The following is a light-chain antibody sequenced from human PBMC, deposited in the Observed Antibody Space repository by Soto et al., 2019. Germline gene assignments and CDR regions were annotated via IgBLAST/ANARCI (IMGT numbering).Light chain of an antibody. V-gene: IGKV1-39*01. Sequence: DIQMTQSPSSLSASVEDRVTITCRASQSIRYYLNWYQQKPGKAPKLLIYAASSLQSGVPSRFSGSGSGTDFTLTISSLQPEDFATYYCQQSYSTPQNTFGQGTKVDIK. CDR2: AAS. CDR1: QSIRYY. J-gene: IGKJ2*01. CDR3: QQSYSTPQNT.